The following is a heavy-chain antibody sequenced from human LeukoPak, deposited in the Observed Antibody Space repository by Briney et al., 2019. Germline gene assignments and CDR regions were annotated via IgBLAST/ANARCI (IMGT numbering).Heavy chain of an antibody. Sequence: GDSLQISCNASSYTSTSYGISWVRQAPAPGLEWMGWISAYNGNTNYAQKLQGRVTMTTDTSTSTAYMELRSLRSDDTAVYYCARARGIQLWFDYWGQGTLVTVSS. D-gene: IGHD5-18*01. CDR1: SYTSTSYG. J-gene: IGHJ5*01. CDR3: ARARGIQLWFDY. CDR2: ISAYNGNT. V-gene: IGHV1-18*01.